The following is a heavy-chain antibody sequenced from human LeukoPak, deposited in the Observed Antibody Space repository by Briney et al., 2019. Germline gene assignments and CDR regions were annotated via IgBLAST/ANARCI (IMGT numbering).Heavy chain of an antibody. J-gene: IGHJ5*02. D-gene: IGHD3-3*01. Sequence: PGGSLRLSCAASGFTFSSYAMSWVRQAPGKGVEWVSAISGSGGSTYYADSVKGRFTISRDNSKNTLYLQMNRLRAEDTAVYYCAKTGGITIFGARWFDPWGQGTLVTVSS. CDR3: AKTGGITIFGARWFDP. CDR1: GFTFSSYA. CDR2: ISGSGGST. V-gene: IGHV3-23*01.